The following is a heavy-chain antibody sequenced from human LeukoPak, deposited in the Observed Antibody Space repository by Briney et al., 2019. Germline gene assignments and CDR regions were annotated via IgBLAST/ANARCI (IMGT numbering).Heavy chain of an antibody. CDR2: ISSSSSYI. J-gene: IGHJ4*02. V-gene: IGHV3-21*01. Sequence: PGGSLRLSCAASGFTFSSYSMNWVRQAPGKGLEWVSSISSSSSYIYYADSVKGRFTISRDNAKNSLYLQMNSLRAEDTAVYYCARGATVTTLVGEYYFDYWGQGTLVTVSS. CDR3: ARGATVTTLVGEYYFDY. D-gene: IGHD4-17*01. CDR1: GFTFSSYS.